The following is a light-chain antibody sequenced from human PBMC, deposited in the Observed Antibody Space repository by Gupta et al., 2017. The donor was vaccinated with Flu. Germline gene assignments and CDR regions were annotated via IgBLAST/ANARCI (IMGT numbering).Light chain of an antibody. CDR1: EYVLYSRKHRNY. J-gene: IGKJ3*01. CDR2: WAS. V-gene: IGKV4-1*01. Sequence: DIVMTQTPDSLTLSLGERANIHCKASEYVLYSRKHRNYLAWYHQRPGQPPKLLLYWASIRHSGVPDRFSGSGSGTEFNLTISDLQAEDVECYYCQQYFSIPCAFGPGTRV. CDR3: QQYFSIPCA.